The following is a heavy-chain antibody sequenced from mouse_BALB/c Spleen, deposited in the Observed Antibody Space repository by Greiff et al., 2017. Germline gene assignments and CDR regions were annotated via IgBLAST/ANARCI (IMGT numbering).Heavy chain of an antibody. CDR3: NARWDYYGYYDY. Sequence: EVKLVESGAELVRSGASVKLSCTASGFNIKDYYMHWVKQRPEQGLEWIGWIDPENGDTEYAPKFQGKATMTADTSSNTAYLQLSSLTSEDTAVYYGNARWDYYGYYDYWGQGTTLTVSS. D-gene: IGHD1-1*01. J-gene: IGHJ2*01. CDR2: IDPENGDT. CDR1: GFNIKDYY. V-gene: IGHV14-4*02.